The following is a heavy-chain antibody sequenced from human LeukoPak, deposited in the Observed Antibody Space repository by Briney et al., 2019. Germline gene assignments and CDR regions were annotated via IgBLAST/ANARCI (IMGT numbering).Heavy chain of an antibody. D-gene: IGHD3-10*01. CDR3: ARLWFGELSPLFY. V-gene: IGHV3-66*01. J-gene: IGHJ4*02. CDR1: GFTVSSNY. CDR2: IYSGGST. Sequence: GSLRLSCAASGFTVSSNYMSWVRQAPGKGLEWVSVIYSGGSTYYADSVKGRFTISRDNSKNTLYLQMNSLRAEDTAVYYCARLWFGELSPLFYWGQGTLVTVSS.